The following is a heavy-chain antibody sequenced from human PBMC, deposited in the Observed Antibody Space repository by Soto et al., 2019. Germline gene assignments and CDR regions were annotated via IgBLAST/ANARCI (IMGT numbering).Heavy chain of an antibody. CDR1: GASITGSSY. D-gene: IGHD2-8*02. CDR3: ARGMTPPGAPAWYYFDS. V-gene: IGHV4-4*07. J-gene: IGHJ4*02. Sequence: SETLSLTCTVSGASITGSSYWSWIRQPAGKGLEWIGRFSLSGTTNYNPSLRSRVTMSADVSKNQFSLGLTSVTAADTALYYCARGMTPPGAPAWYYFDSWGQGTLVTVSS. CDR2: FSLSGTT.